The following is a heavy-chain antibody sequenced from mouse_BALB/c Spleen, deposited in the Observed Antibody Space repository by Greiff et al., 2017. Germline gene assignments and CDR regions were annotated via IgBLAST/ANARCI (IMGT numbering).Heavy chain of an antibody. D-gene: IGHD2-4*01. J-gene: IGHJ4*01. CDR3: ARGGSDYPDYYAMDY. CDR2: ISSGGST. Sequence: EVKLVESGGGLVKPGGSLKLSCAASGFTFSSYAMSWVRQTPEKRLEWVASISSGGSTYYPDSVKGRFTISRDNARNILYLQMSSLRSEDTAMYYCARGGSDYPDYYAMDYWGQGTSVTGSS. CDR1: GFTFSSYA. V-gene: IGHV5-6-5*01.